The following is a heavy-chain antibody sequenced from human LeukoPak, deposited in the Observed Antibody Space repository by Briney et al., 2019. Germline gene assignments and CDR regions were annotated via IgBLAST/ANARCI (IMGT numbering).Heavy chain of an antibody. Sequence: GGSLRLSCAASGFTFSSYSMNWVRQAPGKGLEWVSSISSSGSYIYYADSVKGRFTISRDNAKNSLYLQMNSLRAEDTAVYYCARQVYCGGDCYYSTPVDYWDQGTLVTVSS. D-gene: IGHD2-21*02. CDR1: GFTFSSYS. CDR2: ISSSGSYI. CDR3: ARQVYCGGDCYYSTPVDY. J-gene: IGHJ4*02. V-gene: IGHV3-21*01.